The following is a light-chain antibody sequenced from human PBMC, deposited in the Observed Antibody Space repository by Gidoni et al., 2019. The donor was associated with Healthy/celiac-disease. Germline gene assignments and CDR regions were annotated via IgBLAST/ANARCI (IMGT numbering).Light chain of an antibody. V-gene: IGLV2-8*01. CDR1: ISDVGGYNY. J-gene: IGLJ2*01. CDR3: SSYAGSNNLV. CDR2: EVS. Sequence: QSALTQPPSASGSPAQSVTISCTGTISDVGGYNYVSWYQQHSGKAPKLMIYEVSKRPSGVPDRFSGSKSGNTASLTVSGLQAEDEADYYCSSYAGSNNLVFGGGTKLTVL.